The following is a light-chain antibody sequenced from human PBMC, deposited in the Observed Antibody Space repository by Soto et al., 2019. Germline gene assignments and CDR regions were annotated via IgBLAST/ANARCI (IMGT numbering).Light chain of an antibody. CDR2: DVT. Sequence: QSALTQPASVSGSPGQSITISCTGTSSDVGGYNYVSWYQQHPVKAPKLMIYDVTNRPSGVSDRFSGSKSGNTASLTITGLQAEDEADYYCQSFDSSLSGIYVFGTGTKV. CDR3: QSFDSSLSGIYV. CDR1: SSDVGGYNY. V-gene: IGLV2-14*01. J-gene: IGLJ1*01.